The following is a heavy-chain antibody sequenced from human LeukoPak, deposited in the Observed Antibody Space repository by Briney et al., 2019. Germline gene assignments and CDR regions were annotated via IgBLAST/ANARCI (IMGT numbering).Heavy chain of an antibody. CDR3: ARDLWFGKLFDGNWFDP. CDR2: ISSSSSYI. CDR1: GFTFSRYS. J-gene: IGHJ5*02. V-gene: IGHV3-21*01. D-gene: IGHD3-10*01. Sequence: GGSLRLSCAASGFTFSRYSMNWVRQAPGKGLEWVSSISSSSSYIYYADSVKGRLTISRDNAKNSLYLQMNSLRAEDTAVYYCARDLWFGKLFDGNWFDPWGQGTLVTVSS.